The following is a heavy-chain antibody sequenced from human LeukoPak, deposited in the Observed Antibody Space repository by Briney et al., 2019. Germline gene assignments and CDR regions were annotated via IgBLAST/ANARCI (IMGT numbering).Heavy chain of an antibody. J-gene: IGHJ4*02. CDR1: GGSISSYY. Sequence: SGTLSLTCTVSGGSISSYYWSWIRQPPGKGLEWVAYISDIGSINYNPSLKSRVTISLDTSKNQFSLKLSSVTAADTAVYYCAGHHPRNTVDFWGQGTLVTVSS. CDR2: ISDIGSI. CDR3: AGHHPRNTVDF. V-gene: IGHV4-59*08. D-gene: IGHD2/OR15-2a*01.